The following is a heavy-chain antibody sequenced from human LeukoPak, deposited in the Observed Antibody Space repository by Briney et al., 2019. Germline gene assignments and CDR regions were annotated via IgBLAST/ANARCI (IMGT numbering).Heavy chain of an antibody. V-gene: IGHV1-18*01. CDR3: ARDDSGYVPY. Sequence: GASVKVSCKASGYSFSTYGMSWVRQAPGQGLEWMGWISTGNGNTKYAQNSQGRVTMTTDTSTSTAYMELWSLRSDDTAAYYCARDDSGYVPYWGQGTLVTVSS. D-gene: IGHD5-12*01. J-gene: IGHJ4*02. CDR2: ISTGNGNT. CDR1: GYSFSTYG.